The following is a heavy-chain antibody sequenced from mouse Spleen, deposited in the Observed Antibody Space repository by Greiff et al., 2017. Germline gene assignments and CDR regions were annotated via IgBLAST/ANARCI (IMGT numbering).Heavy chain of an antibody. CDR2: INPSTGGT. V-gene: IGHV1-42*01. CDR1: GYSFTGYY. Sequence: VQLKESGPELVKPGASVKISCKASGYSFTGYYMNWVKQSPEKSLEWIGEINPSTGGTTYNQKFKAKATLTVDKSSSTAYMQLKSLTSEDSAVYYCAVRYPYWYFDVWGAGTTVTVSS. J-gene: IGHJ1*01. D-gene: IGHD1-1*01. CDR3: AVRYPYWYFDV.